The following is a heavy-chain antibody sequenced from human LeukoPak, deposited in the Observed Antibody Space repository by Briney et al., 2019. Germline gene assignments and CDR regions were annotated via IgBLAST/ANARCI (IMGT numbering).Heavy chain of an antibody. D-gene: IGHD2-2*03. CDR2: ISYDGSNK. J-gene: IGHJ4*02. Sequence: GRSLRLSCAASGFTFSSYGMHWVRQAPGKGLEWVAVISYDGSNKYYADSVKGRSTISRDNSKNTLYLQMNSLRAEDTAVYYCAKRMDGPNYWGQGTLVTVSS. V-gene: IGHV3-30*18. CDR1: GFTFSSYG. CDR3: AKRMDGPNY.